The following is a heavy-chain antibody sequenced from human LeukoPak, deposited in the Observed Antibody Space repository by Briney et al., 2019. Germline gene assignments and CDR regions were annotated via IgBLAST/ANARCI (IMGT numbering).Heavy chain of an antibody. J-gene: IGHJ5*02. CDR2: IIPIFGTA. Sequence: SVKVSCKASGGTFSSYAISWVRQAPGQGLEWMGGIIPIFGTANYAQKFQGRATITTDESTSTAYMELSSLRSEDTAVYYCARDNYAGANWFDPWGQGTLVTVSS. V-gene: IGHV1-69*05. CDR1: GGTFSSYA. D-gene: IGHD1-7*01. CDR3: ARDNYAGANWFDP.